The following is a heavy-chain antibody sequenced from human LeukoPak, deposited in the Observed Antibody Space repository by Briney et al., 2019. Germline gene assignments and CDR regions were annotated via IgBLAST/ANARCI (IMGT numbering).Heavy chain of an antibody. J-gene: IGHJ4*02. D-gene: IGHD2-2*01. CDR2: IIPIFGTA. Sequence: SVKVSCKASGGTFSSYAISWVRQVPGQGLEWMGGIIPIFGTANYAQKFQGRVTITADESTSTAYMELSSLRSEDTAVYYCARGYCSSTSCYEFGYWGQGTLVTVSS. CDR1: GGTFSSYA. V-gene: IGHV1-69*13. CDR3: ARGYCSSTSCYEFGY.